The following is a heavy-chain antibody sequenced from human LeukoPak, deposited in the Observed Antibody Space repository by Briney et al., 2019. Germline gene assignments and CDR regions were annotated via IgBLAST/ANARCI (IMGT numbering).Heavy chain of an antibody. J-gene: IGHJ4*02. CDR1: GCTFSSYW. D-gene: IGHD1-26*01. CDR3: ARDLSYGFDY. V-gene: IGHV3-74*01. Sequence: PGGSLRLSCAASGCTFSSYWMHWVGQAPGKGLVWVSRIKTDGSSTTYADSVKGRFTISRDNAKNTLYLQMNSLRAEDTAVYYCARDLSYGFDYWGQGTLVTVS. CDR2: IKTDGSST.